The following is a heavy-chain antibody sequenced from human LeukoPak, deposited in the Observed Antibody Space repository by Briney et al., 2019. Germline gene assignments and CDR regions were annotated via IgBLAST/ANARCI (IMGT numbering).Heavy chain of an antibody. D-gene: IGHD2-2*02. CDR1: GGSISSSSYY. V-gene: IGHV4-39*01. CDR3: ARSYRYCSSTSCYITFDY. CDR2: IYYSGST. Sequence: SETLSLTCTVSGGSISSSSYYWGWIRQPPGKGLEWIGSIYYSGSTYYNPSLKSRVTTSVDTSKNQFSLKLSSVTAADTAVYYCARSYRYCSSTSCYITFDYWGQGTLVTVSS. J-gene: IGHJ4*02.